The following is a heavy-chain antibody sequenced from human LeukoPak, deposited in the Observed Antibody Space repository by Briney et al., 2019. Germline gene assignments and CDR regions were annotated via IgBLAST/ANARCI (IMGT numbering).Heavy chain of an antibody. D-gene: IGHD3-10*01. V-gene: IGHV3-15*01. CDR1: GFTFSNAW. Sequence: GGSLRLSCAASGFTFSNAWMSWVRQAPGKGLEWVGRIKSKSDGGTTDYAAPVKGRFTISRDDSKNTAYLQMDSLKTEDTAVYYCTGNYYGSGSYADFDYWGQGTLVTVSS. J-gene: IGHJ4*02. CDR3: TGNYYGSGSYADFDY. CDR2: IKSKSDGGTT.